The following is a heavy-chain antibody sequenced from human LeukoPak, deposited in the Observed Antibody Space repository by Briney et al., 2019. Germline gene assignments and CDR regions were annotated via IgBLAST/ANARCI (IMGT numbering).Heavy chain of an antibody. Sequence: PSETLSLTCTVSGDSIRSYYWSWIRQPPGKGLEWIGYIYYRGNTNYNPSLKSRVTISVDTSKNQFSLKLNSVTAADTAVYYCARHGGSYTFDLWGQGVLVTVSS. J-gene: IGHJ4*02. CDR3: ARHGGSYTFDL. CDR2: IYYRGNT. D-gene: IGHD1-26*01. CDR1: GDSIRSYY. V-gene: IGHV4-59*01.